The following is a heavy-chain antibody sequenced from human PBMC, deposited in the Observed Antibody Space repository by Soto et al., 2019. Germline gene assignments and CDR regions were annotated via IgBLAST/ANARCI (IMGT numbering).Heavy chain of an antibody. Sequence: GGSLRLSCVGSGFLLGSYGMHWVRQAPGKGLEWVAVISYDGSDKYYADSARGRFTISRDNSKNTLYLQMNSLRAEDTAVYYCAKDSTHCSSGACFYFDNWGQGNMVTVSS. V-gene: IGHV3-30*18. J-gene: IGHJ4*02. CDR3: AKDSTHCSSGACFYFDN. CDR1: GFLLGSYG. CDR2: ISYDGSDK. D-gene: IGHD2-15*01.